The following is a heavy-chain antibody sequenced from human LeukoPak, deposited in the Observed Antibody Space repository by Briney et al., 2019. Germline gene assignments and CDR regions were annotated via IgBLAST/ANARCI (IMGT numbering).Heavy chain of an antibody. V-gene: IGHV3-21*01. D-gene: IGHD6-19*01. Sequence: GGSLRLSCAASGFTFSSYSMNWVRQAPGKGLEWVSSISSSSSYIYYADSVKGRFTISRGNAKNSLYLQMNSLRAEDTAVYYCARDRYSSGDFDYWGQGTLVTVSS. CDR1: GFTFSSYS. J-gene: IGHJ4*02. CDR3: ARDRYSSGDFDY. CDR2: ISSSSSYI.